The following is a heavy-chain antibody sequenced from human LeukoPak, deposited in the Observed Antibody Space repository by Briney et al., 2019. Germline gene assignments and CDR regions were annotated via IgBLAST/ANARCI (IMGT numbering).Heavy chain of an antibody. Sequence: GGSLRLSCAASGFTFSDYYMSWIRQAPGKGMEWVSYISSSSSYTNYADSVKGRFTISRDNAKNSLYLQMNSLRAEDTAVYYCARELSPIDAFDIWGQGTMVTVSS. J-gene: IGHJ3*02. V-gene: IGHV3-11*05. CDR1: GFTFSDYY. CDR3: ARELSPIDAFDI. CDR2: ISSSSSYT.